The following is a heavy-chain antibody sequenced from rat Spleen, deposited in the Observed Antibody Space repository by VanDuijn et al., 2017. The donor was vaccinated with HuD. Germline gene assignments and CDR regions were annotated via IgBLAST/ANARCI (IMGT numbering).Heavy chain of an antibody. Sequence: EVQLVESGGGLVQPGRSLKLSCVVSGFTFSNYYMAWVRQAPTKGLEWVASISSDGGRTYYRDSVKGRFTISRDNAKSTLYLQMDSLRSEDTATYYCTTRPYYSSLNWFPYWGQGVMVTVSS. CDR1: GFTFSNYY. CDR2: ISSDGGRT. V-gene: IGHV5-20*01. CDR3: TTRPYYSSLNWFPY. D-gene: IGHD1-2*01. J-gene: IGHJ2*01.